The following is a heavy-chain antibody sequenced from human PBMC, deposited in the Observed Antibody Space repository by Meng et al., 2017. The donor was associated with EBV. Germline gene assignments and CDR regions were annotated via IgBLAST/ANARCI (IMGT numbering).Heavy chain of an antibody. V-gene: IGHV1-18*01. D-gene: IGHD3-10*01. CDR2: ISAYNGNT. Sequence: QVQLVQSGDEVKKPGASVKVSCKASVYTFTSYGISWVRQAPGQGLEWMGWISAYNGNTNYAQKLQGRVTMTTDTSTSTAYMELRSLRSDDTAVYYCARDTVLQVDGWGDNWFDPWGQGTLVTVSS. CDR3: ARDTVLQVDGWGDNWFDP. J-gene: IGHJ5*02. CDR1: VYTFTSYG.